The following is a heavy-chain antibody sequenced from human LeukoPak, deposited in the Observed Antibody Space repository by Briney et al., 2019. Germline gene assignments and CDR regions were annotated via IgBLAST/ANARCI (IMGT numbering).Heavy chain of an antibody. CDR2: ISYDGSNK. CDR3: ARDCSNYFDP. D-gene: IGHD4-11*01. V-gene: IGHV3-30*03. Sequence: GGSLRLSCAASGFTFSSYGMHWVRQAPGKGLEWVAVISYDGSNKYYADSVKGRFTISRDISKNTLYLQMSGLRAEDTAVYYCARDCSNYFDPWGQGTLVTVSS. J-gene: IGHJ5*02. CDR1: GFTFSSYG.